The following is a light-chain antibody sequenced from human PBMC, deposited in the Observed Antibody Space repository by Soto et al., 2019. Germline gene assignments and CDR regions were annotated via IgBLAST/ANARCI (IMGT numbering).Light chain of an antibody. CDR1: QNISRS. J-gene: IGKJ1*01. CDR2: GAS. Sequence: EIVMTQSPVTLSVSPGERATLSCRASQNISRSLAWYQQKPGQGPSLLIYGASYRATGIPERFSGSGSGTDFTLTISRLEAEDFAVYYCLQYGRSPETFGQGTKVDIK. V-gene: IGKV3-20*01. CDR3: LQYGRSPET.